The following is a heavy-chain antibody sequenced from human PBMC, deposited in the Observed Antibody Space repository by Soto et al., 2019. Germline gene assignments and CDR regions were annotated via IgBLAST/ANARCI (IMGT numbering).Heavy chain of an antibody. D-gene: IGHD2-8*01. J-gene: IGHJ6*02. CDR1: GFTFSSYV. CDR3: ARDGEWELVLESFYYFGMDV. V-gene: IGHV3-30*04. Sequence: QVQLLESGGGVVQPGRSLRLSCAASGFTFSSYVFNWVRQAPGKGLEWVAVISYDGADKYYADSVKGRFTISRDNSKNMLYLQMNSLRPEDTAVYYCARDGEWELVLESFYYFGMDVWGQGTTVTVSS. CDR2: ISYDGADK.